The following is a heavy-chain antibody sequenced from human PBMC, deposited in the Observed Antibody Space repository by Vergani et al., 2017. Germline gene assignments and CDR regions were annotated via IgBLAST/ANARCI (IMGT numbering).Heavy chain of an antibody. CDR3: AKEFCGTGNCYGWNHLEV. CDR2: VSTGKKSQ. V-gene: IGHV3-48*01. J-gene: IGHJ6*04. D-gene: IGHD1-1*01. Sequence: QLVESGGGWVQPGGSLRLSCVVSGFDFSSYIMNWVRQVPGTGLGLVSFVSTGKKSQSYEESVKGRFTISRDSGQSYLYLDMDNLRVEDTAVYFCAKEFCGTGNCYGWNHLEVWGEGTSVTVSS. CDR1: GFDFSSYI.